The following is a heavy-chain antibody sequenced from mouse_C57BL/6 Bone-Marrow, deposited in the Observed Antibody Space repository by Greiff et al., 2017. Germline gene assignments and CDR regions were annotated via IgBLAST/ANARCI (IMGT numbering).Heavy chain of an antibody. CDR2: IYPRDGST. Sequence: QVQLQQSGPELVKPGASVKLSCKASGYTFTSYDINWVKQRPGQGLEWIGWIYPRDGSTKYNEKFKGKATLTVDTSSSTAYMELHSLTSEDSAVYFCARLELDGSGGDRDFDVWGRGTTVTVSS. CDR1: GYTFTSYD. D-gene: IGHD1-1*01. V-gene: IGHV1-85*01. J-gene: IGHJ1*03. CDR3: ARLELDGSGGDRDFDV.